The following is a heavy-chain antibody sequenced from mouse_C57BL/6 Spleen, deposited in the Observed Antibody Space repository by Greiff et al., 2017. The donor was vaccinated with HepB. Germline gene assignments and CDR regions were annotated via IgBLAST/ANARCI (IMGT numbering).Heavy chain of an antibody. V-gene: IGHV1-64*01. D-gene: IGHD2-3*01. J-gene: IGHJ2*01. CDR2: IHPNSGST. Sequence: VQLQQPGAELVKPGASVKLSCKASGYTFTSYWMHWVKQTPGQGLEWIGMIHPNSGSTNYNEKFKSKATLTVDKSASTAYMQLSSLTSEDSAVYYCARDGYHYFDYWGQGTTLTVSS. CDR1: GYTFTSYW. CDR3: ARDGYHYFDY.